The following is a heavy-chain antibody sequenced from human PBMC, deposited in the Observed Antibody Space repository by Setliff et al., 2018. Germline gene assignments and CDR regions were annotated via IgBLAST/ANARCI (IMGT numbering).Heavy chain of an antibody. V-gene: IGHV4-39*01. CDR2: IFYSGRT. Sequence: SETLSLTCTVSGASITSINYYWGLIRQPPGKGLEWIGSIFYSGRTFYNPSLKSRVTISVDTSKNQFSLTLSSVTAADTAVYYCARGRIAERPEAIDYWGQGTPVTVSS. D-gene: IGHD6-6*01. J-gene: IGHJ4*02. CDR1: GASITSINYY. CDR3: ARGRIAERPEAIDY.